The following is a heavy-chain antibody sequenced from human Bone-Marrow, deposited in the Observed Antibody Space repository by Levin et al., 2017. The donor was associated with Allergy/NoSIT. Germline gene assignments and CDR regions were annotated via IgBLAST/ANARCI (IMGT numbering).Heavy chain of an antibody. CDR3: ARYKWGNWNYVLDY. V-gene: IGHV4-59*08. D-gene: IGHD1-7*01. CDR1: GGSISSYY. CDR2: ISYSGIT. Sequence: KSSETLSLTCTVSGGSISSYYWSWIRQPPGKGLEWIGHISYSGITKYNPSLKSRVTISVDTSKNQFSLKLSSVTAADTAVYYCARYKWGNWNYVLDYWGQGTQVTVSS. J-gene: IGHJ4*02.